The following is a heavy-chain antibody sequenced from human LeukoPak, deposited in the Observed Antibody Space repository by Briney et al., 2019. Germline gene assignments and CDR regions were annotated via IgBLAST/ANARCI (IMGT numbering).Heavy chain of an antibody. CDR2: ISSSSSYT. V-gene: IGHV3-11*06. J-gene: IGHJ4*02. CDR1: GFTFSDYY. Sequence: WGSLRLSCAASGFTFSDYYMSWIRQAPGKGLEWVSYISSSSSYTNYADSLKGRFTISRDNANNSLYLQMNSLRAEDTAVYYCAKSNSEFDYWGQGTLVAVS. D-gene: IGHD4-11*01. CDR3: AKSNSEFDY.